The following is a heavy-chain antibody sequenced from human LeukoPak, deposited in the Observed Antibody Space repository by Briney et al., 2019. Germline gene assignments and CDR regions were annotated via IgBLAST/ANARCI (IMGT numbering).Heavy chain of an antibody. CDR2: IKQDGSEK. CDR3: ARGVDY. V-gene: IGHV3-7*01. CDR1: GFTFGSYW. D-gene: IGHD5/OR15-5a*01. Sequence: GGSLRLSCAASGFTFGSYWMSWVRQAPGKGLEWVANIKQDGSEKYYVDSVKGRFTISRDNAKNSLYLQMNSLRVEDTAVYYCARGVDYWGQGTLVTVSS. J-gene: IGHJ4*02.